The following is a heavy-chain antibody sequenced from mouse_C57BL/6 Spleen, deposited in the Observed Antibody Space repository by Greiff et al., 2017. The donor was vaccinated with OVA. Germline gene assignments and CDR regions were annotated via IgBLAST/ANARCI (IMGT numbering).Heavy chain of an antibody. V-gene: IGHV1-55*01. CDR2: IYPGSGST. CDR1: GYTFTSYW. Sequence: QVQLKQPGAELVKPGASVKMSCKASGYTFTSYWITWVKQRPGQGLEWIGDIYPGSGSTNYNEKFKSKATLTVDKSSSTAYMQLSSLTSEDSAVYYGARPELGRLGDRGQGTLVSVSA. J-gene: IGHJ3*01. CDR3: ARPELGRLGD.